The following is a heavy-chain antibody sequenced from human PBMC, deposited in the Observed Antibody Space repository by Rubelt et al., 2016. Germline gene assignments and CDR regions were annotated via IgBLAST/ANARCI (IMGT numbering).Heavy chain of an antibody. CDR2: IYYSGST. CDR1: GGSISSGGYY. CDR3: ARAGVAFGGGRSGLWWPLDS. Sequence: TCTVSGGSISSGGYYWSWIRQHPGKGLEWIGYIYYSGSTYYNPSLKSRVTISVDTSKNQFSLKLSCVTAADTAVYYCARAGVAFGGGRSGLWWPLDSWGQGTMVTVSS. D-gene: IGHD3-16*01. V-gene: IGHV4-31*03. J-gene: IGHJ3*02.